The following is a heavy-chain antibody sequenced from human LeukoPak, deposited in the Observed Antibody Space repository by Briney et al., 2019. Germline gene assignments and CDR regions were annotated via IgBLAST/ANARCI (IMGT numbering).Heavy chain of an antibody. CDR1: GFTFSSYG. CDR2: ISYDGSNK. V-gene: IGHV3-30*03. Sequence: PGGSLRLSCAASGFTFSSYGMHWVRQAPGKGLEWVAVISYDGSNKYYADSVKGRFTISRDNAKNSLYLQMNSLRAEDTAVYYCARDFGYGSGSYGVNWGQGTLVTVSS. CDR3: ARDFGYGSGSYGVN. J-gene: IGHJ4*02. D-gene: IGHD3-10*01.